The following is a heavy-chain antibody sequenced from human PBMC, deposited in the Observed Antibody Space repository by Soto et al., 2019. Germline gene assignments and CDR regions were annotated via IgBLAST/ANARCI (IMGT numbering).Heavy chain of an antibody. CDR2: ISSTGRTI. D-gene: IGHD6-19*01. CDR1: GFTFSNYY. J-gene: IGHJ4*02. Sequence: PGGSLRLSCVASGFTFSNYYISWIRQAPGKGLEWVSYISSTGRTIYYADSVKGRFTVSRDNAQNSLSLKLNSLRVEDTAVYYCARSYSSGWEFDYWGQGTQVTVSS. V-gene: IGHV3-11*01. CDR3: ARSYSSGWEFDY.